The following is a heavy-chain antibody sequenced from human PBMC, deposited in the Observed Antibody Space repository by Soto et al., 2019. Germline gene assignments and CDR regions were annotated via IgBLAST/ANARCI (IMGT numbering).Heavy chain of an antibody. CDR3: ARDSLGGSYSKVSDAIDI. V-gene: IGHV1-69*13. D-gene: IGHD1-26*01. J-gene: IGHJ3*02. CDR2: IIPIIGTA. CDR1: GGTFSSYA. Sequence: SVKVSCKASGGTFSSYAISWVRQAPGQGLEWMGGIIPIIGTANYAQKFQGRVTITADESTSTAYMELSSLRSEDTAVYYCARDSLGGSYSKVSDAIDIWGQGTMVTVSS.